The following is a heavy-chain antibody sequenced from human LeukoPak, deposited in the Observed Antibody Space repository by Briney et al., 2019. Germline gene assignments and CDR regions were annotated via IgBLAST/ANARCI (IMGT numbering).Heavy chain of an antibody. CDR2: IIPILGIA. CDR3: ASPFGVVVVAATGGAFDI. J-gene: IGHJ3*02. Sequence: GASVKVSCKASGGTFSSYAISWVRQAPGQGLEWMGRIIPILGIANYAQKFQGRVTITADKSTSTAYMELSSLRSEDTAVYYCASPFGVVVVAATGGAFDIWGQGTMVAVSS. D-gene: IGHD2-15*01. CDR1: GGTFSSYA. V-gene: IGHV1-69*04.